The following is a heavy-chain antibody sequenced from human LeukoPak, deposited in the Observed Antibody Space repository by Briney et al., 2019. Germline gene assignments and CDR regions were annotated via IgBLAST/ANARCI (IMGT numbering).Heavy chain of an antibody. CDR3: ARGWGYSSSWPNTYYFDY. Sequence: SETPSLTCAVYGGSFSGYYWSWIRQPPGKGLEWIGEINHSGSTNYNPSLKSRVTISVDTSKNQFSLKLSSVTAADTAVYYCARGWGYSSSWPNTYYFDYWGQGTLVTVSS. J-gene: IGHJ4*02. CDR2: INHSGST. D-gene: IGHD6-13*01. CDR1: GGSFSGYY. V-gene: IGHV4-34*01.